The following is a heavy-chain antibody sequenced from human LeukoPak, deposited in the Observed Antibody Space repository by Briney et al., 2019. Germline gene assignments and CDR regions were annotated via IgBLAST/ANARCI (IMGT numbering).Heavy chain of an antibody. CDR1: GFTFTTHA. J-gene: IGHJ4*02. D-gene: IGHD4-11*01. CDR3: AKDWPVSGDHYSPFDY. V-gene: IGHV3-23*01. Sequence: SGGSLRPSGAASGFTFTTHAIGWVRQLPGMGREWVAAISRSGTNTYYVDSVKGRFTISRDSSKNTLHLQMDSLRAEDTAVYYCAKDWPVSGDHYSPFDYWGQGTLVTVSS. CDR2: ISRSGTNT.